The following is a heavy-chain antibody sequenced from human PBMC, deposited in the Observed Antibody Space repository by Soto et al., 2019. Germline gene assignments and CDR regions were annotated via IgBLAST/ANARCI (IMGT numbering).Heavy chain of an antibody. CDR3: ARDARSITGKKYSEDSEP. V-gene: IGHV1-69*01. CDR1: GGTFSGYA. CDR2: IIPLLGIT. J-gene: IGHJ1*01. D-gene: IGHD1-20*01. Sequence: QAQLMQSGAEVKKPGSSVKVSCKASGGTFSGYAINWVRQAPGQGLEWMGGIIPLLGITDYGQKFQGRITIAADESTGTAYMDLSGLRADATDVYYCARDARSITGKKYSEDSEPWGQSTLVTVSS.